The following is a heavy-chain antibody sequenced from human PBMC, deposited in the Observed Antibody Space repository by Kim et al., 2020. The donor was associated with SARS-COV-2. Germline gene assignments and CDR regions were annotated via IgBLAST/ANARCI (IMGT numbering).Heavy chain of an antibody. CDR2: IYYSGST. J-gene: IGHJ4*02. Sequence: SETLSLTCTVSGGSISSSSYYWGWIRQPPGKGLEWIGSIYYSGSTYYNPSLKSRVTISVDTSKNQFSLKLSSVTAADTAVYYCARRWSTAHFDYWGQGTLVTVSS. D-gene: IGHD4-17*01. CDR1: GGSISSSSYY. CDR3: ARRWSTAHFDY. V-gene: IGHV4-39*01.